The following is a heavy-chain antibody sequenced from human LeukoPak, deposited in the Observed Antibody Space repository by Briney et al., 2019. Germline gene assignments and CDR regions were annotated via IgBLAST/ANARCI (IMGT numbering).Heavy chain of an antibody. CDR3: ARDKTSGSSIDAFDI. D-gene: IGHD3-3*01. CDR1: GFTFSSYG. V-gene: IGHV3-48*03. J-gene: IGHJ3*02. CDR2: ISGSGSTI. Sequence: PGGSLRLSCAASGFTFSSYGMNWVRQAPGKGLEWVSYISGSGSTIYYADSVRGRFTISRDNAKNSLYLQMNSLRAEDTAVYYCARDKTSGSSIDAFDIWGQGTMVTVSS.